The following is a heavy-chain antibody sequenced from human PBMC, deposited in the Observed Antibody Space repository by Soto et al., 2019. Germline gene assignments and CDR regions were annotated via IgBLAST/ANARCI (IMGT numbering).Heavy chain of an antibody. CDR2: INPGNGNT. D-gene: IGHD3-22*01. J-gene: IGHJ4*02. CDR1: GYTFTSYG. V-gene: IGHV1-3*01. Sequence: SVQVSCTASGYTFTSYGINWVRQAPGRGLEWMGWINPGNGNTKYSQQFQGRVIIDRDTSASTAYMELSSLRSEDTAVYYCARGGDFDSSNYLDYWGLGTLVTVSS. CDR3: ARGGDFDSSNYLDY.